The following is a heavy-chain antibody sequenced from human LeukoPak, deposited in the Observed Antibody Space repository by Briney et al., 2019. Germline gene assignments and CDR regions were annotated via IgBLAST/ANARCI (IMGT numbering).Heavy chain of an antibody. Sequence: PSETLSLTCTVSGVSFSSYYWTWIRQPAGKGLEWIGRIYPSGNTNYNPSLESRVTMSIDTSKKQISLKLTSVTAADTAVYYCARERGNLRGDAFDIWGQGTMVTVSS. D-gene: IGHD1-26*01. J-gene: IGHJ3*02. V-gene: IGHV4-4*07. CDR3: ARERGNLRGDAFDI. CDR1: GVSFSSYY. CDR2: IYPSGNT.